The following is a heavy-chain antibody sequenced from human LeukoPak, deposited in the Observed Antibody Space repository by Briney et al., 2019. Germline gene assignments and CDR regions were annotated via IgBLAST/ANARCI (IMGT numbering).Heavy chain of an antibody. V-gene: IGHV1-46*01. D-gene: IGHD3-3*01. CDR1: GYTFTSYY. Sequence: ASVKVSCKASGYTFTSYYMHWVRQAPGQGLEWMGIINPSGGSTSYAQKFQGRVTMTRDTSTSTVYMELSSLRSEDTAVYYCARGLRFLEWLWPGSAFDIWGQGTMVTVSP. J-gene: IGHJ3*02. CDR2: INPSGGST. CDR3: ARGLRFLEWLWPGSAFDI.